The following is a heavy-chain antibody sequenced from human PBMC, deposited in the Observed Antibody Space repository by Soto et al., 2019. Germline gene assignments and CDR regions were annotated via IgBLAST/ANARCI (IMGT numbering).Heavy chain of an antibody. Sequence: SVKVSCKASGGTFSSYAISWVRQAPGQGLEWMGGIIPIFGTANYAQKFQGRVTITADESTSTAYMELSSLRSEDTAVYYCARDKRELLPPFDAFDIWGQGTMVTVSS. J-gene: IGHJ3*02. CDR2: IIPIFGTA. V-gene: IGHV1-69*13. CDR1: GGTFSSYA. CDR3: ARDKRELLPPFDAFDI. D-gene: IGHD1-26*01.